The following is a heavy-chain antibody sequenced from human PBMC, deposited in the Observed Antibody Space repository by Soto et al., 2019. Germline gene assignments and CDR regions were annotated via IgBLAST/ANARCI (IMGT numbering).Heavy chain of an antibody. V-gene: IGHV1-69*13. J-gene: IGHJ5*02. CDR2: IIPIFGTA. Sequence: GASVKVSCKASGGTFSSYAISWVRQAPGQGLEWMGGIIPIFGTANYAQKFQGRVTITADESTSTAYMELSSLRSEDTAVYYCARSKWELPTYNWFDPWSQGTLVTVSS. CDR3: ARSKWELPTYNWFDP. CDR1: GGTFSSYA. D-gene: IGHD1-26*01.